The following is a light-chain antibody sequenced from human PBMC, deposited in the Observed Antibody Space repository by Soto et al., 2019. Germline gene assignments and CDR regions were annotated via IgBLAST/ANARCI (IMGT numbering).Light chain of an antibody. CDR3: QQYGSSPLLT. J-gene: IGKJ4*01. CDR2: GAS. Sequence: TLSLSPGERATLSCRASQSVSSTYLAWHQQKPGQAPRLLIYGASSRAAGIPDRFSGSGSGTDFTLTISRLEPEDFAVYYCQQYGSSPLLTFGGGTKVDIK. V-gene: IGKV3-20*01. CDR1: QSVSSTY.